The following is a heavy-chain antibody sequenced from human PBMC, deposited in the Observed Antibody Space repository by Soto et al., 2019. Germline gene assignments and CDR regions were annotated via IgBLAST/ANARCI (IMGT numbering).Heavy chain of an antibody. J-gene: IGHJ4*02. D-gene: IGHD5-18*01. CDR3: ARVLYRNVIHA. CDR1: GYIFSDYY. CDR2: SDPRNGGT. Sequence: QVQLVQSGSDVKKPGASFTVSCKASGYIFSDYYIHWVRQAPGQGLEWMGWSDPRNGGTKYAQKFQDRLTMTTDTSTSTAFLELRRLRLDDTAVFFCARVLYRNVIHAWGQGTLVTVSS. V-gene: IGHV1-2*02.